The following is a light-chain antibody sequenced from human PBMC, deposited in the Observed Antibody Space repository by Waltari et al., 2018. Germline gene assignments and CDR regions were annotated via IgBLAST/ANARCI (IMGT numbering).Light chain of an antibody. CDR3: ASWDDSLNVVYV. J-gene: IGLJ1*01. V-gene: IGLV1-44*01. Sequence: QSVLTQPPSASGTPGQTVTLPCPGSTPNIGRQPVTWFQPFPGTAPRLLIYSADQRPSGVPDRFSGSKSGTSASLSITGLQSEDEAEYFCASWDDSLNVVYVFGTGTKVTVL. CDR1: TPNIGRQP. CDR2: SAD.